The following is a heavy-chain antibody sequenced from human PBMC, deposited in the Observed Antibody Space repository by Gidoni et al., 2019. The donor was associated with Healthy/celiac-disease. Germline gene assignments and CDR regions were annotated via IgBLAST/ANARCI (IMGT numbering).Heavy chain of an antibody. V-gene: IGHV3-64*01. CDR2: ISSNGGST. D-gene: IGHD2-21*02. Sequence: EVQPVESGGCMVQLVGSLRLSSSASVCPFSSYAMHWVRQAPGKGLEYVSAISSNGGSTYYANSVKGRFTISRDNSKSTLYLQMGSVRAGDMAVYYCASYCGGDCYRDYWGQGTLVTVSS. CDR1: VCPFSSYA. J-gene: IGHJ4*02. CDR3: ASYCGGDCYRDY.